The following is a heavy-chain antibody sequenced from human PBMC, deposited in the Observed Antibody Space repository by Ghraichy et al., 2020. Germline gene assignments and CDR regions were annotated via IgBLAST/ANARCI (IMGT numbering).Heavy chain of an antibody. CDR2: INPDGSDT. Sequence: GGSLRLSCAASAFTFSNYWMHWFRRAPGKGLVWVSRINPDGSDTNYADSVKGRFTISRDNAKNTLYLQMNSLRSEDTAVYYCARDGDYSKGLDFDYWGQGTLVTVSS. V-gene: IGHV3-74*01. J-gene: IGHJ4*02. D-gene: IGHD4-11*01. CDR1: AFTFSNYW. CDR3: ARDGDYSKGLDFDY.